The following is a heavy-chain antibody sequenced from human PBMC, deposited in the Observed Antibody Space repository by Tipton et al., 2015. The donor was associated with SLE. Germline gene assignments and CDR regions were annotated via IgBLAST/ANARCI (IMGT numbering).Heavy chain of an antibody. Sequence: QLVQSGAEVKNPGESLKISCKASGYTFSTYWIGWVRQMPGKGLEWMGIIYPDDSDTKYSPSFEGQVTISADMSITTAYLQWSSLKASDTAIYYCARQDYRGYYYYGLDVWGQGTTVTVSS. CDR2: IYPDDSDT. J-gene: IGHJ6*02. D-gene: IGHD4-11*01. V-gene: IGHV5-51*01. CDR3: ARQDYRGYYYYGLDV. CDR1: GYTFSTYW.